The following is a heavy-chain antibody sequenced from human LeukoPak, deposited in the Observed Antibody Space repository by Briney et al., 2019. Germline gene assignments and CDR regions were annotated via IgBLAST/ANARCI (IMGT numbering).Heavy chain of an antibody. CDR1: GYTFTGYY. CDR2: INPNSGGT. J-gene: IGHJ4*02. D-gene: IGHD3-9*01. Sequence: GASVKVSCKASGYTFTGYYMHWVRQAPGQGLEWMGWINPNSGGTNYAQKFQGRVTMTRDTSISTAYMELSSLRSEDTAVYYCARGWKYTSGYRVTELGSGYSDYWGQGTLVTVSS. CDR3: ARGWKYTSGYRVTELGSGYSDY. V-gene: IGHV1-2*02.